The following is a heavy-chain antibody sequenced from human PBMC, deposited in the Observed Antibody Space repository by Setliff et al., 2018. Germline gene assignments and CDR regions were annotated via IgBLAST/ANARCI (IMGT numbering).Heavy chain of an antibody. V-gene: IGHV4-4*07. CDR1: GGSISSYY. CDR3: AREHWLDPPGYYYMDV. D-gene: IGHD6-19*01. J-gene: IGHJ6*03. CDR2: IYIGGSA. Sequence: NPSETLSLTCTVSGGSISSYYWSWIRQPAGKGLEWIGHIYIGGSANYNPSLKSRVTMSIDTSKNQFSLKLNSVTAADMAVYYCAREHWLDPPGYYYMDVWAKGTTVTVSS.